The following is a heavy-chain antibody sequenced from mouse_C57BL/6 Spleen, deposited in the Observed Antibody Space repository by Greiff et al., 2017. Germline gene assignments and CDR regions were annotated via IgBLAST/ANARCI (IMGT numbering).Heavy chain of an antibody. CDR3: ARGEPRGAMDY. CDR1: GYAFTNYL. V-gene: IGHV1-54*01. D-gene: IGHD3-3*01. J-gene: IGHJ4*01. Sequence: VQLQQSGAELVRPGTSVKVSCKASGYAFTNYLIEWVKQRPGQGLEWIGVINPGSGGTNYNEKFKGKATLTADKSSSTAYMQLSSLTSEDSAVYFCARGEPRGAMDYWGQGTSVTVSS. CDR2: INPGSGGT.